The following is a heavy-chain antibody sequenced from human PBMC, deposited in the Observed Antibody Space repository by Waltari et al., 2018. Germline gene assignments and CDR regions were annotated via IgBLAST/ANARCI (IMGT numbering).Heavy chain of an antibody. D-gene: IGHD3-9*01. V-gene: IGHV1-2*02. CDR2: INPNSGGT. CDR1: GYPFPGYY. J-gene: IGHJ5*02. Sequence: QVQLVQSGAAVKKPGASVKVSCKASGYPFPGYYMHWVRQAPGQGLEWMGWINPNSGGTNYEQKFQGRVTMTRDTSISTAYMELSRLRSDDTAVYYCAREARYYDILTGHNWFDPWGQGTLVTVSS. CDR3: AREARYYDILTGHNWFDP.